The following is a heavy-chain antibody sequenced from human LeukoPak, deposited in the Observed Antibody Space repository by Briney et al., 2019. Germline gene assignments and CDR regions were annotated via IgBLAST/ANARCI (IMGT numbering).Heavy chain of an antibody. J-gene: IGHJ5*02. CDR2: INPNSGGT. CDR1: GYTFTGYY. Sequence: ASVKVSCKASGYTFTGYYMHWVRQAPGQGLELMGWINPNSGGTNYAQKFQGRVTMTRDTSISTAFMELSRLRSDDTAVYYCARTGYCSSTSCYISVRSCFDPWGQGTLVTVSS. D-gene: IGHD2-2*02. CDR3: ARTGYCSSTSCYISVRSCFDP. V-gene: IGHV1-2*02.